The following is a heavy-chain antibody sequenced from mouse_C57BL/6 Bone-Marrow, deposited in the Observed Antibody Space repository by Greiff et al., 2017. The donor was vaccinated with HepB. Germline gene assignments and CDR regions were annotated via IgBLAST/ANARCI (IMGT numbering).Heavy chain of an antibody. Sequence: EAKLVESGGGLVQPGGSLKLSCAASGFTFSDYYMYWVRQTPEKRLEWVAYISNGGGSTYYPDTVKGRFTISRDNAKNTLYLQMSRLKSEDTAMYYCASRTGPYYAMDYWGQGTSVTVSS. D-gene: IGHD4-1*01. V-gene: IGHV5-12*01. CDR3: ASRTGPYYAMDY. CDR2: ISNGGGST. CDR1: GFTFSDYY. J-gene: IGHJ4*01.